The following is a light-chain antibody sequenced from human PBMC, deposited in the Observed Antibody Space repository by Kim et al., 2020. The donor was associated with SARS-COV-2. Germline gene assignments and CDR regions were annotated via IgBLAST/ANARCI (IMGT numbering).Light chain of an antibody. CDR3: MQSIQWPGT. CDR1: QSLVHSDGNTY. J-gene: IGKJ4*01. CDR2: KAS. Sequence: DVVMTQSPLSLPVTLGQPASISCRCSQSLVHSDGNTYLSWFQQRPGQSPRRLIYKASNRDSGVPDRFSGSGSGTDFTLKISRVEAEDVGVYYCMQSIQWPGTFVGGTKLEI. V-gene: IGKV2-30*02.